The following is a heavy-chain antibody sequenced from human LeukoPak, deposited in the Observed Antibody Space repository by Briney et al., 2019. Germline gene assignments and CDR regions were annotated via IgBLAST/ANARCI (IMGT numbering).Heavy chain of an antibody. Sequence: SETLSLTCTVSGGSISSYYWSWIRQPPGKGLEWIGYIHYSGSTNYNPSLKSRVTISVDTSKNQFSLKLSSVTAADTAVYYCARGVDTAMVLFDYWGQGTLVTVSS. CDR1: GGSISSYY. V-gene: IGHV4-59*01. CDR2: IHYSGST. CDR3: ARGVDTAMVLFDY. J-gene: IGHJ4*02. D-gene: IGHD5-18*01.